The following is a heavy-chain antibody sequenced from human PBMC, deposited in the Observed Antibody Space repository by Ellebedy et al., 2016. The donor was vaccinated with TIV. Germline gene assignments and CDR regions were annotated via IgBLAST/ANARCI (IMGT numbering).Heavy chain of an antibody. Sequence: SETLSLTCSVYGGSFSGYYWTWIRQPPGKGLEWIGEINHRGSTNYTPSLKSRLTMSLDTSKNQFSLKLSSVTAADTAVYYCARGEYSYVSGSYSNSLGRRYNCFDPWGQGTQVTVYS. CDR1: GGSFSGYY. V-gene: IGHV4-34*01. J-gene: IGHJ5*02. CDR2: INHRGST. CDR3: ARGEYSYVSGSYSNSLGRRYNCFDP. D-gene: IGHD3-10*01.